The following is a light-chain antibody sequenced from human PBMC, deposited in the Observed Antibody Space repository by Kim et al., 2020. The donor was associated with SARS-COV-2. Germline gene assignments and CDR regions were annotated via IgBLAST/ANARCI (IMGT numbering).Light chain of an antibody. V-gene: IGLV3-19*01. Sequence: VALGQTVTITGQGDSLRSYYATWYQHKPGQAPILVIYGKNNRPSGIPDRFSGSSSGNTASLTITGTQAGDEADYYCNSRDSSDNVIFGGGTQLTVL. J-gene: IGLJ2*01. CDR1: SLRSYY. CDR2: GKN. CDR3: NSRDSSDNVI.